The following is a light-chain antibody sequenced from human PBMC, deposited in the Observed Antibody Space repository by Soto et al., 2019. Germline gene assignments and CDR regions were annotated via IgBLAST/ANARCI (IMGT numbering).Light chain of an antibody. Sequence: EIVLTQSPGTLSLSPGERATLSCRASQTVNSDYLAWYQQKPGQAPRLLIFGAFSRATGIPDRFSGSGSGTDFALTISRLDPEDFAMYYCQRYDSLRTFGQGTKVDIK. J-gene: IGKJ1*01. CDR3: QRYDSLRT. CDR1: QTVNSDY. CDR2: GAF. V-gene: IGKV3-20*01.